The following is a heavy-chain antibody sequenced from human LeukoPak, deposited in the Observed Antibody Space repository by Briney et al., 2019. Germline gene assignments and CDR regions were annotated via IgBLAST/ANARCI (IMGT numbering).Heavy chain of an antibody. D-gene: IGHD1-14*01. CDR2: IYHSGST. J-gene: IGHJ4*02. Sequence: SETLSLTCTVSGYSISSGYYWGWIRQPPGKGLEWIGSIYHSGSTYYNPSLKSRVTISVDTSKNQLSLKLSSVTAADTAVYYCARSPRLAGNLRPNYFDYWGQGTLVTVSS. V-gene: IGHV4-38-2*02. CDR3: ARSPRLAGNLRPNYFDY. CDR1: GYSISSGYY.